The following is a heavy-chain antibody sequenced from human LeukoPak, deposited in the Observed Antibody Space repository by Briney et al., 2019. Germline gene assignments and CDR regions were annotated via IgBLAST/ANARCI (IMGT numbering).Heavy chain of an antibody. Sequence: GGSLRLSCAASGFTFSSYGMHWVRQAPGKGLEWVAFIRYDGSNKYYADSVKGRFTISRDNSKNTLYLQMNSLRAEDTAVYYCAKTDTAMAYYFDYWGQGTLVTVSP. CDR3: AKTDTAMAYYFDY. V-gene: IGHV3-30*02. J-gene: IGHJ4*02. CDR1: GFTFSSYG. CDR2: IRYDGSNK. D-gene: IGHD5-18*01.